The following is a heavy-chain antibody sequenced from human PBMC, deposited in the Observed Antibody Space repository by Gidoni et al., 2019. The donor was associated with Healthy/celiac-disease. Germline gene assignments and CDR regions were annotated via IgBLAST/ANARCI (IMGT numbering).Heavy chain of an antibody. J-gene: IGHJ4*02. CDR3: ANEPRDYGGY. CDR1: GFTFSSYA. Sequence: EVQLLESGGGLVQPGGSLRLSGSASGFTFSSYAMSWVRQSPGKGLEWVSAISGGGGSTYYADTVKGRFTISRDNSKNTLYLKMNSLRAEDTAVYYCANEPRDYGGYWGQGTLVTVSS. V-gene: IGHV3-23*01. D-gene: IGHD4-17*01. CDR2: ISGGGGST.